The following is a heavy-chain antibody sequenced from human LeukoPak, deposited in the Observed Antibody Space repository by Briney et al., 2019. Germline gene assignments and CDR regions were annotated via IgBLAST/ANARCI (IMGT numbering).Heavy chain of an antibody. CDR1: VFDLSDYY. V-gene: IGHV3-11*01. Sequence: GRSLRLSCVFSVFDLSDYYMSWIRQAPGKGLEWISYISSSGCNIYFADSVKGRFTVSRDNARGSLYLQMNSLTADDTAIYYCARRRDYFDYWGQGTQVTVSS. CDR2: ISSSGCNI. CDR3: ARRRDYFDY. J-gene: IGHJ4*01.